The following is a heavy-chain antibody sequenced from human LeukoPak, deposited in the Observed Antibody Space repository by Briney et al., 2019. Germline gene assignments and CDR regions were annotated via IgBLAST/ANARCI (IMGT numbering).Heavy chain of an antibody. Sequence: PSEALSLTCAVYGGSFSGYYWGWIRQPPGKGLEWIGSIYYSGSTYYNPSLKSRVTISVDTSKNQFSLKLSSVTAADTAVYYCASVDSSGYYFDYWGQGTLVTVSS. CDR2: IYYSGST. V-gene: IGHV4-39*01. CDR3: ASVDSSGYYFDY. J-gene: IGHJ4*02. CDR1: GGSFSGYY. D-gene: IGHD3-22*01.